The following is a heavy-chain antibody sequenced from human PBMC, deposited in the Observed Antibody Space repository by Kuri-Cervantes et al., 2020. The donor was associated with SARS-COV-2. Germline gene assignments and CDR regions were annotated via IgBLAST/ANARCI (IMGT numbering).Heavy chain of an antibody. D-gene: IGHD2/OR15-2a*01. J-gene: IGHJ6*02. CDR1: GYTFTSYD. Sequence: ASVKVSCKASGYTFTSYDINWVRQATGQGLEWMGWMNPNSGNTGYAQKFQGRVTMTRNTSISTAYMELSSLRSEDTAVYYCARDLPEQFDRPPGQFYYLPDVWGHGTAVTVSS. CDR3: ARDLPEQFDRPPGQFYYLPDV. V-gene: IGHV1-8*01. CDR2: MNPNSGNT.